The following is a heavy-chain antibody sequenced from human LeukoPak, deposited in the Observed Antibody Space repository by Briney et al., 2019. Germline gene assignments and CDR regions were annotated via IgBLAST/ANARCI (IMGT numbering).Heavy chain of an antibody. CDR3: ARGHSSGYYAFDI. CDR1: GYSISSGYY. CDR2: IYHSGST. D-gene: IGHD3-22*01. V-gene: IGHV4-38-2*02. J-gene: IGHJ3*02. Sequence: SETLSLTCTVSGYSISSGYYWGWIRQPPGKGLEWIGSIYHSGSTYYNPSLKSRVTISVDTSKNQFSLKLSSVTAADTAVYYCARGHSSGYYAFDIWGQGTMVTVSS.